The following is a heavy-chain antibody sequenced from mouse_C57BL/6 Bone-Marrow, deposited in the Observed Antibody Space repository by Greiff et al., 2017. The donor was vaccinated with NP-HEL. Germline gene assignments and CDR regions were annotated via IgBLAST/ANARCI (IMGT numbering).Heavy chain of an antibody. D-gene: IGHD1-1*01. CDR2: IINDCSST. Sequence: EVQGVESEGGLVQPGSSMKLSCTASGFTFSDYYMAWVRQVPEKGLEWVANIINDCSSTYYLDSLKSRFTISRDNAKNILYQQMSSLYSEDTATYYCARVYGSSYEGYAMDYWGQGTSVTVSS. V-gene: IGHV5-16*01. CDR3: ARVYGSSYEGYAMDY. CDR1: GFTFSDYY. J-gene: IGHJ4*01.